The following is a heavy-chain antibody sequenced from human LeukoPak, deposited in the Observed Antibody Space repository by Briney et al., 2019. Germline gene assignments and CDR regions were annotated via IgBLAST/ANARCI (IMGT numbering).Heavy chain of an antibody. CDR1: GFTVRSSY. CDR3: ARGGVLGSYYDSSGYRD. Sequence: GGSLRLSCAASGFTVRSSYMSWVRQAPGKGLEYVSAISSNGGSTYYANSVKGRFTISRDNSKNTLYLQMGSLRAEDMAVYYCARGGVLGSYYDSSGYRDWGQGTLVTVSS. D-gene: IGHD3-22*01. CDR2: ISSNGGST. J-gene: IGHJ4*02. V-gene: IGHV3-64*01.